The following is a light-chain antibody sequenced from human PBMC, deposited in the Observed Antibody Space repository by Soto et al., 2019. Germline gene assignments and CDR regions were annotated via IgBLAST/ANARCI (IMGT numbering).Light chain of an antibody. CDR2: DAS. V-gene: IGKV3-11*01. Sequence: EIVLTQYPATLSLSPGERATLSCRASQSVSSYLAWYQQKPGQAPRLLIYDASNRATGIPARFSGSGSGTDFTLTISSLEPEDFAVYYCQQRSNWLTFGGGTKVDI. CDR3: QQRSNWLT. J-gene: IGKJ4*01. CDR1: QSVSSY.